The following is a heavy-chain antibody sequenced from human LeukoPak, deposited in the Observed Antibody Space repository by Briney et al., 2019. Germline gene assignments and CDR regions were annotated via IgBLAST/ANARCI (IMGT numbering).Heavy chain of an antibody. V-gene: IGHV3-74*01. D-gene: IGHD6-19*01. J-gene: IGHJ4*02. CDR2: INTDGSST. CDR3: AKPCGHGWYYFEY. Sequence: PGGSLRLSCAASGFTFRGYWMHWVRQVPGKGLVWVSRINTDGSSTSYADSVKGRFTISRDNAKNTLYLQMNSLRAEDTAVYYCAKPCGHGWYYFEYWGQGTLVTVSS. CDR1: GFTFRGYW.